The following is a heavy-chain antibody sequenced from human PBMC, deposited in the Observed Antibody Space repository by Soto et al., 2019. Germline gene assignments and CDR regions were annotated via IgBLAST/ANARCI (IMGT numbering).Heavy chain of an antibody. V-gene: IGHV1-69*11. CDR1: GGTFSSFV. CDR3: ATAGARDAFDI. CDR2: IIPILGRP. Sequence: QVQLVQSGAEVKKPGSSVKVSCQASGGTFSSFVIAWVRQAPRQGLEWMGGIIPILGRPNYAQRFQGRVTITADGYTSTAYMELSSLRSEDTAVYYCATAGARDAFDIWGQRTMVTVSS. J-gene: IGHJ3*02.